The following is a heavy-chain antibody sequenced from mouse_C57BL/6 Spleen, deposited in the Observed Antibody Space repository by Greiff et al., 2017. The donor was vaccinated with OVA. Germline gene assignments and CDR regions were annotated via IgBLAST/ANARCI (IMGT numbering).Heavy chain of an antibody. J-gene: IGHJ1*03. CDR3: ARGGYPWYFDV. CDR2: ISYDGSN. Sequence: EVQLVESGPGLVKPSQSLSLTCSVTGYSITSGYYWNWIRQFPGNKLEWMGYISYDGSNNYNPSLKNRISITRDTSKNQFFLKLNSVTTEDTATYYCARGGYPWYFDVWGTGTTVTVSS. D-gene: IGHD2-2*01. V-gene: IGHV3-6*01. CDR1: GYSITSGYY.